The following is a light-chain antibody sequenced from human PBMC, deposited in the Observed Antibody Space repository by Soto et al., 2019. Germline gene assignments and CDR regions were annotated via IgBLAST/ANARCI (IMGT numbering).Light chain of an antibody. V-gene: IGKV1-5*03. CDR3: QQYNSFWT. CDR1: QSISSW. CDR2: KAS. Sequence: DIQMTQSPSTLSASVGDRVTITCRASQSISSWLAWYEQXPGKAPKLLIYKASSSESGAPSRFSGSGSGTEFTLTISSLEPDDFATYYCQQYNSFWTFGQGTKVDIK. J-gene: IGKJ1*01.